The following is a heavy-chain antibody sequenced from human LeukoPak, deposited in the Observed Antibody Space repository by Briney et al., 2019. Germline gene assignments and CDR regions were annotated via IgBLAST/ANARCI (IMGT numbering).Heavy chain of an antibody. CDR2: IYTSGST. D-gene: IGHD1-26*01. CDR1: GGSISSYY. CDR3: ARHGSYYSYSWFDP. J-gene: IGHJ5*02. V-gene: IGHV4-4*09. Sequence: SETLSLTCTVSGGSISSYYWSWIRQPPGKGREWIGYIYTSGSTNYNPSLKSRVTISVDTSKNQFSLKLSSVTAADTAVYYCARHGSYYSYSWFDPWGQGTLVTVSS.